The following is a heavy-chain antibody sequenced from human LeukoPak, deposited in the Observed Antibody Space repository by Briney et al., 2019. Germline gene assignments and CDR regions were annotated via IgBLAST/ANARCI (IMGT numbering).Heavy chain of an antibody. CDR2: IRYDGSNK. D-gene: IGHD6-19*01. J-gene: IGHJ4*02. Sequence: PGGSLRLSCVASGFPFINFAMNWVRHVPGKGLEWVAFIRYDGSNKYYADSVKGRFTISRDNSKNTLYLQMNSLRAEDTAVYYCAKDRRGIAVAGFDYWGQGTLVTVSS. CDR3: AKDRRGIAVAGFDY. CDR1: GFPFINFA. V-gene: IGHV3-30*02.